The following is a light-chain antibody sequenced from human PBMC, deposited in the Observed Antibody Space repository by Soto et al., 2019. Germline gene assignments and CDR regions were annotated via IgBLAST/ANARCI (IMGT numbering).Light chain of an antibody. CDR1: SSDVGGYNY. CDR3: SSYAGRNNSV. V-gene: IGLV2-8*01. CDR2: EVS. J-gene: IGLJ1*01. Sequence: QSALTQPPSASGSPGQSVTISCTGTSSDVGGYNYVSWYQQYAGKAPKLMIYEVSKRPSGVHDRFSGSKSGNTASLTVSGLQAEDEADYYCSSYAGRNNSVFGTGTKLTVL.